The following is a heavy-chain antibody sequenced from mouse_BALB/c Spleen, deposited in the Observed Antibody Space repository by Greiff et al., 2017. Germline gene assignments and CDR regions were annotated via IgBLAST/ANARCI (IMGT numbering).Heavy chain of an antibody. Sequence: DVKLVESGGGLVQPGGSRKLSCAASGFTFSSFGMHWVRQAPEKGLEWVAYISSGSSTIYYADTVKGRFTISRDNPKNTLFLQMTSLRSEDTAMYYCARSPYYDCDGGVPYAMDYWGQGTSVTVSS. D-gene: IGHD2-4*01. V-gene: IGHV5-17*02. J-gene: IGHJ4*01. CDR2: ISSGSSTI. CDR3: ARSPYYDCDGGVPYAMDY. CDR1: GFTFSSFG.